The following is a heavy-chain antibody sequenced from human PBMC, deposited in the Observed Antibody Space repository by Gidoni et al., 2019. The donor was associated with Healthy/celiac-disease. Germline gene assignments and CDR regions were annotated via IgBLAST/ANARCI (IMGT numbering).Heavy chain of an antibody. D-gene: IGHD3-3*01. V-gene: IGHV3-7*01. CDR1: GFTLSSYW. CDR3: ARYAVLRFLEWLSTYFDY. CDR2: IKQDGSEK. Sequence: EVQLVESGGGLVQPGGFLRLSCAASGFTLSSYWMSWVRQAPGKGLEWVANIKQDGSEKYYVDSVKGRFTISRDNAKNSLYLQMNSLRAEDTAVYYCARYAVLRFLEWLSTYFDYWGQGTLVTVSS. J-gene: IGHJ4*02.